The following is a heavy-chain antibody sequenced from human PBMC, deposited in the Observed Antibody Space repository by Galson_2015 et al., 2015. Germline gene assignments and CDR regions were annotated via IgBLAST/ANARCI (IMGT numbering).Heavy chain of an antibody. CDR1: GGSISSGGYY. V-gene: IGHV4-31*11. Sequence: LFLTCAVSGGSISSGGYYWSWIRPPPGGGLEWIGYIYYSGSTYYNPSLKSRVTISVDTSKNKFSLKLSSVTAADTAVYYCARDADCGGDCYSHWYFDLWGRGTLVTVSS. CDR3: ARDADCGGDCYSHWYFDL. D-gene: IGHD2-21*02. CDR2: IYYSGST. J-gene: IGHJ2*01.